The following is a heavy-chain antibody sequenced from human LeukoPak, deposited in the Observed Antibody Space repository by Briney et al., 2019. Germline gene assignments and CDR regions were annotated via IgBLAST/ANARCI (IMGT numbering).Heavy chain of an antibody. D-gene: IGHD3-10*01. Sequence: GGSLRLSCAASGLTISNNFMGWVRQAPGKGLEWVSLIYSGGSTYSADSVKGRFTISRDNSKNTLHLQMNSLRVENTAVYYCARDTDYYGSGRHGYFDHWGQGTLVTVSS. CDR1: GLTISNNF. CDR3: ARDTDYYGSGRHGYFDH. V-gene: IGHV3-66*01. J-gene: IGHJ1*01. CDR2: IYSGGST.